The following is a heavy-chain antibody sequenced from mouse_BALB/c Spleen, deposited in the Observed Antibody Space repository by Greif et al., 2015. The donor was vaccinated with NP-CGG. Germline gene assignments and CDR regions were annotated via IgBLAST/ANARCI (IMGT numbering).Heavy chain of an antibody. CDR3: ARKYGNYGAWFAY. CDR2: ILPGSGST. V-gene: IGHV1-9*01. D-gene: IGHD2-10*02. CDR1: GYTFSSYW. J-gene: IGHJ3*01. Sequence: VQLQQSGAELMKPGASVKISCKATGYTFSSYWIEWVKQRPGHGLEWIGEILPGSGSTNYNEKFKGKATFTADTSSNTAYMQLSSLTSEDSAVYYCARKYGNYGAWFAYWGQGTLVTVSA.